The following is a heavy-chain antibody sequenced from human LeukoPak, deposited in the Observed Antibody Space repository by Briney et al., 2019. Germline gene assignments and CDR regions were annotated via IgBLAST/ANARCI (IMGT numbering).Heavy chain of an antibody. CDR1: GGTINNFA. V-gene: IGHV1-69*06. Sequence: ASVKVSCKVAGGTINNFAISWVRQAPGQGLEWMGGLSPVLATYAQKFQGRVTMTEDTSTDTAYMELSSLRSEDTAVYYCATPYAPRHQLHDRPWGQGTLVTVSS. J-gene: IGHJ5*02. D-gene: IGHD2-2*01. CDR2: LSPVLA. CDR3: ATPYAPRHQLHDRP.